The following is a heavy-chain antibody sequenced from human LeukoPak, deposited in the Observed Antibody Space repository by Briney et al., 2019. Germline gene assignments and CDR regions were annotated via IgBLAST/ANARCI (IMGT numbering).Heavy chain of an antibody. D-gene: IGHD2-2*01. CDR1: GFTFSSYA. Sequence: GGSLRLSCAASGFTFSSYAMSWVRQAPGKGLEWVSAISGSGGSTYYADSVKGRFTISGDNSKNTLYLQMNSLRAEDTVVYYCASCSSTSCYNWFDPWGQGTLVTVSS. CDR3: ASCSSTSCYNWFDP. J-gene: IGHJ5*02. V-gene: IGHV3-23*01. CDR2: ISGSGGST.